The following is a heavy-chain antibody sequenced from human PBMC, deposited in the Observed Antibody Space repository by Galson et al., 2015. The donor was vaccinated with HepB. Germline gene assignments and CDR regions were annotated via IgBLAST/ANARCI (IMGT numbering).Heavy chain of an antibody. Sequence: LRLSCAASGFTFSSYAMSWVRQAPGKGLEWVSAISGSGGSTYYADSVKGRFTISRDNSKNTLYLQMNSLRAEDTAVYYCAKDRECSSTSCYTGHYFDYWGQGTLVTVSS. V-gene: IGHV3-23*01. CDR1: GFTFSSYA. J-gene: IGHJ4*02. CDR3: AKDRECSSTSCYTGHYFDY. CDR2: ISGSGGST. D-gene: IGHD2-2*02.